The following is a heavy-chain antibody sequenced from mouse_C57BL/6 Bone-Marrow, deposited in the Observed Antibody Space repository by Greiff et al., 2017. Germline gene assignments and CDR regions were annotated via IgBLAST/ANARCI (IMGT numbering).Heavy chain of an antibody. J-gene: IGHJ4*01. V-gene: IGHV1-50*01. Sequence: QVQLQQPGAELVKPGASVKLSCTASGYTFTSYWMQWVKQRPGQGLEWIGEIDPSDSHTNYNQKFKGKATLTVDTSSSTAYMQLSSLTSEDSAVYFCARVGYYGSSLYYYAMDYWCQGTSVTVSS. CDR3: ARVGYYGSSLYYYAMDY. D-gene: IGHD1-1*01. CDR2: IDPSDSHT. CDR1: GYTFTSYW.